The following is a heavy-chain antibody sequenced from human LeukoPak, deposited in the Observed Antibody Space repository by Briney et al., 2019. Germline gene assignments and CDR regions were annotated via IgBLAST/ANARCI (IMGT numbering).Heavy chain of an antibody. J-gene: IGHJ6*02. CDR3: AREGVPAATGSYYYYGMDV. V-gene: IGHV1-46*01. CDR2: INPSGGST. D-gene: IGHD2-2*01. Sequence: GASVKVSCKASGYTFTSYYMHWVRQAPGQGLEWMGIINPSGGSTSYAQKFQGRVTMTRDTPTSTVYMELSSLRSEDTAVYYCAREGVPAATGSYYYYGMDVWGQGTTVTVSS. CDR1: GYTFTSYY.